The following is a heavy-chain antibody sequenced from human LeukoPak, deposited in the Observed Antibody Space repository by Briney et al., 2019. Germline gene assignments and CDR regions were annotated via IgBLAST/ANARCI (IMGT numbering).Heavy chain of an antibody. CDR1: GFIFRHYA. D-gene: IGHD3-9*01. J-gene: IGHJ4*02. CDR2: ITGSGDNT. V-gene: IGHV3-23*01. Sequence: GGSVSLFCAASGFIFRHYAMSWARQAPGKGLEGVSAITGSGDNTYYADSVKGRFTVSRDNSKNTLYVEMNTLRAEDTAVYYCAKWGGYDILTGYYVSDFWGQGTLVTVSS. CDR3: AKWGGYDILTGYYVSDF.